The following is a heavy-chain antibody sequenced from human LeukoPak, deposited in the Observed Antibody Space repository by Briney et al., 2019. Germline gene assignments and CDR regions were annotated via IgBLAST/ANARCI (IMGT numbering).Heavy chain of an antibody. D-gene: IGHD3-10*01. CDR1: GFTFTSYD. CDR3: ARGVRYYYGSGNMN. V-gene: IGHV1-8*01. Sequence: ASVKVSCKASGFTFTSYDINWVRQATGQGLEWMGWMNPNSGNTGYAQKFQGRVTMTRNTSISTAYMELSSLRSEDTAVYYCARGVRYYYGSGNMNWGQGTLVTVSS. CDR2: MNPNSGNT. J-gene: IGHJ4*02.